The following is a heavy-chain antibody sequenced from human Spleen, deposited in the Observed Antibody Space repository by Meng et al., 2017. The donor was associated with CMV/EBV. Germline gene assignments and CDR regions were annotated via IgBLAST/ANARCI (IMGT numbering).Heavy chain of an antibody. CDR1: GGTFSSYT. D-gene: IGHD3-22*01. V-gene: IGHV1-69*02. CDR2: IIPILGIA. Sequence: SGGTFSSYTISWVRQAPGQGLEWMGRIIPILGIANYAQKFQGRVTITADKSTSTAYMELSSLRSEDSAVYYCARSRTSGYHPKSFDYWGQGTLVTVSS. CDR3: ARSRTSGYHPKSFDY. J-gene: IGHJ4*02.